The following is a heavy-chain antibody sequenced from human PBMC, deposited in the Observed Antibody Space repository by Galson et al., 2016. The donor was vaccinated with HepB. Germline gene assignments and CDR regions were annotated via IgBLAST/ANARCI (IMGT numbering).Heavy chain of an antibody. CDR3: ARSRAVAGTDYYYYVMDV. J-gene: IGHJ6*02. D-gene: IGHD6-19*01. CDR2: IDWDGDE. Sequence: PALVKPTQTLTVTCTFSGFSLSTSEMCVSWIRQPPGKALEWLAIIDWDGDEYYSTSLEPRLTISKDTSKNQVVLTMTNMDPVDTATYYCARSRAVAGTDYYYYVMDVWGQGTPVTVSS. CDR1: GFSLSTSEMC. V-gene: IGHV2-70*01.